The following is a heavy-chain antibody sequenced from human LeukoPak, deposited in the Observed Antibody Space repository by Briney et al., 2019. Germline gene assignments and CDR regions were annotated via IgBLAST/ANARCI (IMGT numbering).Heavy chain of an antibody. CDR3: ARGLWFGDENPPYFDY. CDR2: IYTSGTT. Sequence: SETLSLTCSVTGGSISSRSYYWSWIRQPAGKGLEWIGRIYTSGTTNYNPSLKSRVTISIDTSKNQFSLKLSSVTAADTAVYYCARGLWFGDENPPYFDYWGQGTLVTVSS. J-gene: IGHJ4*02. D-gene: IGHD3-10*01. V-gene: IGHV4-61*02. CDR1: GGSISSRSYY.